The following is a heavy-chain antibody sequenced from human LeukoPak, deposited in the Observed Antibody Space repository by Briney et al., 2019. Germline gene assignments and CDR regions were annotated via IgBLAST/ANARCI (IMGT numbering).Heavy chain of an antibody. D-gene: IGHD2-2*01. J-gene: IGHJ4*02. Sequence: PGGSLRLSCAASGFTVSSNYMSWVRQAPGKGLEWVSVIYSGGSTYYADSVKGRFTISRDNSKNTLYLQMNSLRAGDTAVYYCARVRVPAAMGEYYFDYWGQGTLVTVSS. CDR2: IYSGGST. CDR1: GFTVSSNY. CDR3: ARVRVPAAMGEYYFDY. V-gene: IGHV3-53*01.